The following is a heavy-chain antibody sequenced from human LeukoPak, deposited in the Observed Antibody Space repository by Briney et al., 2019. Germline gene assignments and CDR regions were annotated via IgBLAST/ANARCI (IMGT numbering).Heavy chain of an antibody. CDR2: IIPILGIA. V-gene: IGHV1-69*04. Sequence: ASVKVSCKASGGTFSSYAISWVRQAPGQGLEWMGRIIPILGIANYAQKFQGRVTITADKSTSTAYMELSRLRSEDTAVYYCARGDTAMAKDDYWGQGTLVTVSS. J-gene: IGHJ4*02. CDR1: GGTFSSYA. CDR3: ARGDTAMAKDDY. D-gene: IGHD5-18*01.